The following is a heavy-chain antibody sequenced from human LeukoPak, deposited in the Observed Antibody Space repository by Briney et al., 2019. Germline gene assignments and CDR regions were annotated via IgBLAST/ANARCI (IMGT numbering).Heavy chain of an antibody. CDR1: GFPFSSYE. Sequence: GGSLRLSCAVSGFPFSSYEMNWVRQAPGKGLEWVALISSDGSNKYYADSVKGRFTISRDNSKNTLYLQMNSLRAEDTAVYYCARGLSGWDGFYFDYWGQGTLVTVSS. V-gene: IGHV3-30-3*01. J-gene: IGHJ4*02. CDR3: ARGLSGWDGFYFDY. CDR2: ISSDGSNK. D-gene: IGHD6-19*01.